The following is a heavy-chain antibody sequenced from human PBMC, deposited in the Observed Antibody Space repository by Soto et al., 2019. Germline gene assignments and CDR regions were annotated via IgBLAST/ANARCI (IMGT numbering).Heavy chain of an antibody. CDR1: GGTFSSYA. J-gene: IGHJ4*02. CDR3: ASTVTKGSPFDY. Sequence: QVQLVQSGAEVKKPGSSVKVSCKASGGTFSSYAISWVRQSPGQGLEWMGGIIPIFGTADYAQKFQGRVTITADESTSTAYMELSSLRSEDTAVYYCASTVTKGSPFDYWGQGTLVTVSS. D-gene: IGHD4-17*01. V-gene: IGHV1-69*01. CDR2: IIPIFGTA.